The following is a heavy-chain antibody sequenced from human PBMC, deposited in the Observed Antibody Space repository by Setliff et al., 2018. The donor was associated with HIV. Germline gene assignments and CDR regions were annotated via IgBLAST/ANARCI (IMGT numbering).Heavy chain of an antibody. CDR1: GYTFTDHY. CDR3: ARNFGLSPSGKYYYYYGMDI. CDR2: INPNSGDT. Sequence: GASVKVSCKASGYTFTDHYIHWVRQAPGQGLEWMGRINPNSGDTKYAQKFQGSVNMTRDTSLRTAYMEVSGLRSDDTAVYYCARNFGLSPSGKYYYYYGMDIWGQGTTVTVSS. J-gene: IGHJ6*02. D-gene: IGHD3-10*01. V-gene: IGHV1-2*06.